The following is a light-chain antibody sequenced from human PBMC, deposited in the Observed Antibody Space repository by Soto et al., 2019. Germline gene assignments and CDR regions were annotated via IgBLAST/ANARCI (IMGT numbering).Light chain of an antibody. V-gene: IGKV3-15*01. CDR2: GAS. J-gene: IGKJ4*01. Sequence: EIVMTQSPASLSVSPGERVTLSCRASQSVRSELAWYQQKSGQPPRLLIYGASTRATVIPARFSGSGSGTEFTLTINDLQSEDVAVYYCQQYGRWPPLTYGGWTKVEI. CDR3: QQYGRWPPLT. CDR1: QSVRSE.